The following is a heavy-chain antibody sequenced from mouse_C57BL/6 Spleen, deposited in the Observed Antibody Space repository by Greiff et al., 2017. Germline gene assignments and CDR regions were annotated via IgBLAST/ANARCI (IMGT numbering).Heavy chain of an antibody. J-gene: IGHJ2*01. D-gene: IGHD2-3*01. V-gene: IGHV1-64*01. CDR3: ARLRDGYYFDY. Sequence: VQLQQPGAELVKPGASVKLSCKASGYTFTSYWMHWVKQRPGQGLEWIGMIHPNSGSTNYNEKFKSKATLTVDKSSSTAYMQLSSLTSEDSAVYYCARLRDGYYFDYWGQGTTLTVSS. CDR2: IHPNSGST. CDR1: GYTFTSYW.